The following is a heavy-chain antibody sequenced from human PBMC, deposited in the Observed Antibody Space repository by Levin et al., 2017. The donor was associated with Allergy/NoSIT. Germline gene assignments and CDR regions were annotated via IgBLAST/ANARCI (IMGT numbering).Heavy chain of an antibody. CDR3: ATEEGSFYF. CDR2: IKSRSDGGTT. J-gene: IGHJ4*02. D-gene: IGHD3-10*01. Sequence: GESLKISCAASGFTFRNAMMSWVRQAPGKGLEWVGRIKSRSDGGTTEYASPVKGRFTLSRDDSKNTLFLQMNSLKPVDSGVYYCATEEGSFYFWGRGTRVTVSS. CDR1: GFTFRNAM. V-gene: IGHV3-15*01.